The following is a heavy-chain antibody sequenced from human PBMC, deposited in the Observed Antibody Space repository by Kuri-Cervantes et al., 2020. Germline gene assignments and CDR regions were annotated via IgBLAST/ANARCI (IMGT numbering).Heavy chain of an antibody. CDR2: IRYDGESQ. J-gene: IGHJ4*02. D-gene: IGHD3-16*02. Sequence: GESLKISCAASGFMFSEYGMHWVRQAPARGLEWVAFIRYDGESQYYRDSVKGRFTISRDNSMNTLYLQMNSLRAEDTAIYYCAKTRGYIFSYWGQGTLVTVSS. V-gene: IGHV3-30*02. CDR3: AKTRGYIFSY. CDR1: GFMFSEYG.